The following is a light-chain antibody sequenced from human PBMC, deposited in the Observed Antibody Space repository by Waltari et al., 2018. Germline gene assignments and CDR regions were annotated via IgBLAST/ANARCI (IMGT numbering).Light chain of an antibody. CDR2: RNN. J-gene: IGLJ3*02. CDR1: SSNIGSTC. V-gene: IGLV1-47*01. CDR3: ATWDDSLSGWV. Sequence: VLTQPHSAPGTPGQRLATPWSGTSSNIGSTCVSWYQQLPGTAPKLIIYRNNQRPSGVPDRFSGSKSGTSASLAISGLRSDDEADYYCATWDDSLSGWVFGGGTKLTVL.